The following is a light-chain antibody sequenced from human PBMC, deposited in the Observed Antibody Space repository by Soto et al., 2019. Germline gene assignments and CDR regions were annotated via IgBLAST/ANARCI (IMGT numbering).Light chain of an antibody. CDR3: QYENDYCWT. CDR2: KTS. V-gene: IGKV1-5*03. J-gene: IGKJ1*01. CDR1: QSISSW. Sequence: DIQLTQSPSTLSASVGDRVTITCRASQSISSWLAWYQQKPGKAPNLLIYKTSNLESGVPSRFSGSGSGTEFTLTVSGLQPDEVATHYCQYENDYCWTFGQGTKVEIK.